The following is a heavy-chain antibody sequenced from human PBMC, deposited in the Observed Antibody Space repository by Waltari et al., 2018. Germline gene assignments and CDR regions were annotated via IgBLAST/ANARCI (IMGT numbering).Heavy chain of an antibody. V-gene: IGHV1-69-2*01. D-gene: IGHD3-10*01. CDR3: APLPGGSGQTFDY. Sequence: EVQLVQSGAEVKKPGATVKIPCKAPGYTFIDYFMHWVHQAPGKGLAWVGRIAPEDGETVYAEKFQGRVTITADTSTDTSYLELSSLRSDDTAVYYCAPLPGGSGQTFDYWGQGTLLTVSS. J-gene: IGHJ4*02. CDR1: GYTFIDYF. CDR2: IAPEDGET.